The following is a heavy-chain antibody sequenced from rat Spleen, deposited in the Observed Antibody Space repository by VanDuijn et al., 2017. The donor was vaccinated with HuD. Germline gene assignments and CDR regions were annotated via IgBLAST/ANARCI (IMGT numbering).Heavy chain of an antibody. Sequence: LVESGGGLVQPGRSLKLSCAASGFTFTNYAMFWLRQDPTKGLEWVASMSTSGGSTYYRDSVKGRFTISRDNAKRTLYLQMDSLRSEDTATYYCTTEIAAPFDYWGQGVMVTVSS. V-gene: IGHV5-19*01. CDR3: TTEIAAPFDY. CDR2: MSTSGGST. CDR1: GFTFTNYA. J-gene: IGHJ2*01. D-gene: IGHD1-2*01.